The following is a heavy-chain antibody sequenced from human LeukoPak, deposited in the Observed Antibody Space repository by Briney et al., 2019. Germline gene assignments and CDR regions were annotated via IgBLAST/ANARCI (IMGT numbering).Heavy chain of an antibody. D-gene: IGHD5-12*01. CDR2: IYHSGST. CDR3: ARAAYSGYEATPYYFDY. V-gene: IGHV4-30-2*01. CDR1: GCSISSGGYS. J-gene: IGHJ4*02. Sequence: SGTLSLTCAVSGCSISSGGYSWSWIRQPPGKGLEWIGYIYHSGSTYYNPSLKSRVTISVDRSKNQFSLKLSSVTAADTAVYYCARAAYSGYEATPYYFDYWGQGTLVTVSS.